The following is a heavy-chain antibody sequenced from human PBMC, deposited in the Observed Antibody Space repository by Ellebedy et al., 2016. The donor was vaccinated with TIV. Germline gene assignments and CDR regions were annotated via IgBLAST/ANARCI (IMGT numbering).Heavy chain of an antibody. CDR3: TKNHGDYGEQYFEH. CDR1: GFSFNSHG. V-gene: IGHV3-48*02. Sequence: PGGSLRLSCVASGFSFNSHGMNRVRQAPGRGLEWISYIAKNSVTIVYADSVKGRFTISRDNARDSLYLQMNSLRDEDTAVYYCTKNHGDYGEQYFEHWGQGTRVTVSS. CDR2: IAKNSVTI. J-gene: IGHJ1*01. D-gene: IGHD4-17*01.